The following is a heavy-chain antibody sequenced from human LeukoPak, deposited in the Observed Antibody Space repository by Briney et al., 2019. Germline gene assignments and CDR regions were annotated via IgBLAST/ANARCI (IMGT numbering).Heavy chain of an antibody. J-gene: IGHJ4*02. CDR1: GGSFSGYY. Sequence: SETLSLTCAVYGGSFSGYYWSWIRRPPGKGLEWIGEINHSGSTNYNPSLKSRVTISVDTSKNQFSLKLSSVTAADTAVYYCASGVWNYDYWGQGTLVTVSS. D-gene: IGHD1-7*01. V-gene: IGHV4-34*01. CDR3: ASGVWNYDY. CDR2: INHSGST.